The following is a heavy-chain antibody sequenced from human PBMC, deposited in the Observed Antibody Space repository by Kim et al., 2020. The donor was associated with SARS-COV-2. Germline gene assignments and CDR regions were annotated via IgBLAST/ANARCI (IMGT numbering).Heavy chain of an antibody. J-gene: IGHJ4*02. CDR1: GYTFTSYY. V-gene: IGHV1-46*01. Sequence: ASVKVSCKASGYTFTSYYMHWVRQAPGQGLEWMGIINPSGGSTSYAQKFQGRVTMTRDTSTSTVYMELSSLRSEDTAVYYCRAATVTQDVFDYWGQGTLVTVSS. CDR2: INPSGGST. D-gene: IGHD4-17*01. CDR3: RAATVTQDVFDY.